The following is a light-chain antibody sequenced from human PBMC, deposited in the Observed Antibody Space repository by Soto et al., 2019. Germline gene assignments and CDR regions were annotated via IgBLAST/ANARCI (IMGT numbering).Light chain of an antibody. CDR3: VLYMGSGSWV. V-gene: IGLV8-61*01. CDR1: SGSVSSSNY. CDR2: STN. Sequence: QTVVTQETSLSVSPGGTVTLTCGLSSGSVSSSNYPSWYQQTPGQAPRTLMYSTNTRSSGVPDRFSGSILGNKAALTITGAQADDDSDYYCVLYMGSGSWVFGGGTKLTVL. J-gene: IGLJ3*02.